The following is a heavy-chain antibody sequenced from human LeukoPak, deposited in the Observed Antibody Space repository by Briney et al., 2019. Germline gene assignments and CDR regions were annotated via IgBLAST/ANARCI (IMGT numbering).Heavy chain of an antibody. J-gene: IGHJ6*03. CDR1: GASFSTNY. D-gene: IGHD1-1*01. CDR2: VFDSGST. Sequence: SETLSLTCSVSGASFSTNYWSWIWQPPGRGLEWIGYVFDSGSTNYNPSLKSRDTISVDTSTKQFSLRLSSVTAADTAVYYCARLYQQSKWKYYYYYMDVWGKGTAVTVSS. CDR3: ARLYQQSKWKYYYYYMDV. V-gene: IGHV4-59*01.